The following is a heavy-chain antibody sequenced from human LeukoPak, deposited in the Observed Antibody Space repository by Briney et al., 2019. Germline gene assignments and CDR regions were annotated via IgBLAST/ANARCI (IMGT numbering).Heavy chain of an antibody. V-gene: IGHV3-21*01. D-gene: IGHD6-13*01. CDR2: ISSSSSYI. J-gene: IGHJ4*02. CDR1: GFTFSSYS. Sequence: PGGSLRLSCAASGFTFSSYSMNWVRQAPGKGLEWVSSISSSSSYIYYADSVKGRFTISRGNAKNSLYLQMNSLRAEDTAVYYCARDSGVRSSWYTFDYWGQGTLVTVSS. CDR3: ARDSGVRSSWYTFDY.